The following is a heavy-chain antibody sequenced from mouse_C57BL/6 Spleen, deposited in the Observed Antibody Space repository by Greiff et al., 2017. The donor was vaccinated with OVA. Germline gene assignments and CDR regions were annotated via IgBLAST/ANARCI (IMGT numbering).Heavy chain of an antibody. D-gene: IGHD1-1*01. Sequence: EVQLVESGGDLVKPGGSLKLSCAASGFTFSSYGMSWVRQTPDKRLEWVATISSGGSYTYYPDSVKGRFTISRDNAKNTLYLQMSSLKSEDTAMYYCARQRGYYGSSRYYYAMDYWGQGTSVTVSS. CDR3: ARQRGYYGSSRYYYAMDY. J-gene: IGHJ4*01. CDR2: ISSGGSYT. V-gene: IGHV5-6*01. CDR1: GFTFSSYG.